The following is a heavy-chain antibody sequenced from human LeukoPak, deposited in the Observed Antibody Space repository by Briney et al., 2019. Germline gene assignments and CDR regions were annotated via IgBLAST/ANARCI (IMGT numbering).Heavy chain of an antibody. J-gene: IGHJ5*02. V-gene: IGHV4-61*02. D-gene: IGHD2-8*01. CDR3: ARDVNGNWFDP. Sequence: SQTLSLTCTVSGGSISSGSYYWSWIRQPAGKGLEWIGRIYTSGSTNYNPTLKSRVTISVDTSKNQFSLKLSSVTAADTAVYYCARDVNGNWFDPWGQGTLVTVSS. CDR1: GGSISSGSYY. CDR2: IYTSGST.